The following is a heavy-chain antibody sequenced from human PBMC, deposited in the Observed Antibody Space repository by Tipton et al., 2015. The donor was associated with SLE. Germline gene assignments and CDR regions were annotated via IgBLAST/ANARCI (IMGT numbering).Heavy chain of an antibody. CDR1: GGSFSGYY. D-gene: IGHD6-13*01. CDR3: ARDQQLVQGWFDP. V-gene: IGHV4-31*02. J-gene: IGHJ5*02. Sequence: LRLSCAVYGGSFSGYYWSWIRQHPGKGLEWIGYIYYSGSTYYNPSLKSRVTISVDTSKNQFSLKLSSVTAADTAVYYCARDQQLVQGWFDPWGQGTLVTVSP. CDR2: IYYSGST.